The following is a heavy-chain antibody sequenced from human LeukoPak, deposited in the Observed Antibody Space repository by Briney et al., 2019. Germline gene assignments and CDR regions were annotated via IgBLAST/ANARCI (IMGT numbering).Heavy chain of an antibody. CDR2: IIPILGIA. V-gene: IGHV1-69*02. CDR1: GGTFSSYT. Sequence: ASVKVSCKASGGTFSSYTISWVRQAPGQGREWMGRIIPILGIANYAQKFQGRVTITADKSTSTAYMELSSLRSEDTAVYYCARAYYDILTGSYLEPSRPYYYGMDVWGQGTTVTVSS. J-gene: IGHJ6*02. CDR3: ARAYYDILTGSYLEPSRPYYYGMDV. D-gene: IGHD3-9*01.